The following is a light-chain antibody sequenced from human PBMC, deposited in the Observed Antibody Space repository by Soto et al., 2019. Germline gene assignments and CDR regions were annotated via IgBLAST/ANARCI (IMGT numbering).Light chain of an antibody. V-gene: IGKV1-39*01. J-gene: IGKJ1*01. CDR3: HQTCSPPDT. CDR1: QSIDTH. Sequence: DIRMTQSPSSLSASVGDRVTITCRASQSIDTHLNWYQQHPGKAPNALIYEASNLQSGVPSRFSVSGSGTDFTLTLSGLQPDDSATCYCHQTCSPPDTFGQGTKVELK. CDR2: EAS.